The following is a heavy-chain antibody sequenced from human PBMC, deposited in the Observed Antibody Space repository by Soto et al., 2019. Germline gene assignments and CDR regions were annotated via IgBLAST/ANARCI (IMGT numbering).Heavy chain of an antibody. CDR2: IYYSGST. D-gene: IGHD3-22*01. Sequence: SETLSLTCTVSGGSISSSSYYWGWIRQPPGKGLEWIGSIYYSGSTYYNPSLKSRVPISVDPSKNQFSLKLSSVTAADTAVYYCARVIGITMIVAFMDVWGQGTTVTVSS. CDR3: ARVIGITMIVAFMDV. J-gene: IGHJ6*02. V-gene: IGHV4-39*01. CDR1: GGSISSSSYY.